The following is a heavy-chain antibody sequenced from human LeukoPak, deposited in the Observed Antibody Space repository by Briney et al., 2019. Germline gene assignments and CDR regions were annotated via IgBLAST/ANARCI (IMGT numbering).Heavy chain of an antibody. D-gene: IGHD5-24*01. CDR1: GYTFTTYD. J-gene: IGHJ4*02. Sequence: ASVKVSCKASGYTFTTYDINWVRQAPGQGLEWMGWMNPNSGNTGYVQKFQGRVTMTRYNSITTAYMELSSLRSEDTAVYYCARGAPPSIGDGYNTDFWGQGTLVTVSS. V-gene: IGHV1-8*02. CDR3: ARGAPPSIGDGYNTDF. CDR2: MNPNSGNT.